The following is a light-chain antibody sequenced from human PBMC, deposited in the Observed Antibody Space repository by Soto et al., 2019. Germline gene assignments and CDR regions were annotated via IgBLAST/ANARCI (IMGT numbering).Light chain of an antibody. V-gene: IGKV3-20*01. CDR2: GAS. Sequence: EIVLTQSPGTLSLSQGERATLSCRASQSVSSSYLAWYQQKPGQAPRLLIYGASSRATGIPDRFSGSGSGTDFPLTISRREPEDFAVYYCKRYGGSRRTSGQGTKGGI. CDR1: QSVSSSY. J-gene: IGKJ1*01. CDR3: KRYGGSRRT.